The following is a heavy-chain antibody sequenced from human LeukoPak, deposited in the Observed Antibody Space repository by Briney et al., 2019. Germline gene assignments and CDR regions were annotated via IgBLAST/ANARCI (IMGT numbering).Heavy chain of an antibody. J-gene: IGHJ6*02. V-gene: IGHV3-21*01. CDR3: ARDLGGHNYYYYGMDV. Sequence: SGGSLRLSCAASGFTFSSYSMNWVRQAPGKGLEWVSSISSSSSYIYYADSVKGRFTISRDNAKNSLYLQMNSLGAEDTAVYYCARDLGGHNYYYYGMDVWGQGTTVTVSS. D-gene: IGHD2-21*01. CDR2: ISSSSSYI. CDR1: GFTFSSYS.